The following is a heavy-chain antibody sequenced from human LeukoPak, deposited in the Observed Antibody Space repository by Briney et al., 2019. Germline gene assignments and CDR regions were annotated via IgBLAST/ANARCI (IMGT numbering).Heavy chain of an antibody. Sequence: SVKVSCKASGGTFSSYAISWVRQAPGQGLEWMGRIIPILGIANYAQKFQGRVTVTADKSTSTAYVELSSLRSEDTAVYYCAKIAAAGAFDIWGQGTMVTVSS. CDR2: IIPILGIA. CDR1: GGTFSSYA. CDR3: AKIAAAGAFDI. D-gene: IGHD6-13*01. J-gene: IGHJ3*02. V-gene: IGHV1-69*04.